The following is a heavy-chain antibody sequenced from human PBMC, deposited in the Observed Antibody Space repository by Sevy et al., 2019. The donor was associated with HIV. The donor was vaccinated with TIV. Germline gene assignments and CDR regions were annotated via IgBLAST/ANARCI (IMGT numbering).Heavy chain of an antibody. CDR1: GFSFDSYG. J-gene: IGHJ6*03. D-gene: IGHD3-22*01. V-gene: IGHV3-23*01. CDR2: ISGSGTRT. CDR3: GKGGGGHYDPDEIGYYFYYYNMDV. Sequence: GGSLRLSCAVSGFSFDSYGMTWVRQAPGKGLEWVSGISGSGTRTYYADSVKGRFIISRDNSKNTLYLQMNSLRSEDNALYYFGKGGGGHYDPDEIGYYFYYYNMDVWGKGTTVTVSS.